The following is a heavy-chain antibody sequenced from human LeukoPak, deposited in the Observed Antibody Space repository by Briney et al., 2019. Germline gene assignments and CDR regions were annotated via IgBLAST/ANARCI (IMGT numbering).Heavy chain of an antibody. CDR2: IYHSGST. CDR1: GGSISSSNW. J-gene: IGHJ4*02. V-gene: IGHV4-4*02. Sequence: SGTLSLTCAVSGGSISSSNWWSWVRQPPGKGLEWIGSIYHSGSTYYNPSLKSRVTISVDTSKNQFSLKLSSVTAADTAVYYCASSIAAQGGVDYWGQGTLVTVSS. D-gene: IGHD6-13*01. CDR3: ASSIAAQGGVDY.